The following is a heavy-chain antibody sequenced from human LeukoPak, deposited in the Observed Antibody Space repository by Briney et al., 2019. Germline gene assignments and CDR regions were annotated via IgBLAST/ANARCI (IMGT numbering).Heavy chain of an antibody. V-gene: IGHV3-30-3*01. CDR3: ARRRDGYSTLDY. CDR1: GFTFSSYA. D-gene: IGHD5-24*01. J-gene: IGHJ4*02. CDR2: ISYDGSNK. Sequence: GGSLRPSCAASGFTFSSYAMHWVRQAPGKGLEWVAVISYDGSNKYYADSVKGRFTISRDNSKNTLYLQMNSLRAEDTAVYYCARRRDGYSTLDYWGQGTLVTVSS.